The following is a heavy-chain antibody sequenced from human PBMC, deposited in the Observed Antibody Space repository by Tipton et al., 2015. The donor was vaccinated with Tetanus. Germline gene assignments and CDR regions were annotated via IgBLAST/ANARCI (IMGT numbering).Heavy chain of an antibody. D-gene: IGHD3-3*01. V-gene: IGHV3-33*08. CDR3: ARDSSQGLIDFWSGFHDQIDY. Sequence: LRLSCAVSGFTFSSNAMHWVRQAPGKGLEWVAVIWFDGSQEKYADSVKGRFTISRDNSNSTLYLHMNSLRAGDTATYYCARDSSQGLIDFWSGFHDQIDYWGHGTLVTVSS. CDR1: GFTFSSNA. CDR2: IWFDGSQE. J-gene: IGHJ4*01.